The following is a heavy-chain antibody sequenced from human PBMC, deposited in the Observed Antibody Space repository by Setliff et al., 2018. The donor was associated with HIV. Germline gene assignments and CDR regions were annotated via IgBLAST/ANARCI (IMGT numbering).Heavy chain of an antibody. CDR2: IYYNGNT. D-gene: IGHD4-17*01. Sequence: SETLSLTCTVSGGSINSYYWSWIRQPPGKGLEWIAYIYYNGNTNYNPSLKSRVTISVDTSKNQFSLKLTSVTAADTAVYYCARGIYGGNSRPFDYWGQGTLVTVSS. V-gene: IGHV4-59*01. CDR1: GGSINSYY. J-gene: IGHJ4*02. CDR3: ARGIYGGNSRPFDY.